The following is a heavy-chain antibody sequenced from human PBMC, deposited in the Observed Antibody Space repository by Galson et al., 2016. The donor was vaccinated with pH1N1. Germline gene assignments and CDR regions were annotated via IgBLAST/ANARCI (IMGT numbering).Heavy chain of an antibody. D-gene: IGHD4-17*01. J-gene: IGHJ3*02. CDR3: ARDESGYGDSFPDVFDI. Sequence: SLRLSCAASGFTFRSYAMNWVRQAPGKGLEWVGNILYNGNDKYYADSVKGRFTISRDSSMTTVHLQMVSVTVEDTAVYFCARDESGYGDSFPDVFDIWGQGTMITVSS. CDR1: GFTFRSYA. V-gene: IGHV3-30*04. CDR2: ILYNGNDK.